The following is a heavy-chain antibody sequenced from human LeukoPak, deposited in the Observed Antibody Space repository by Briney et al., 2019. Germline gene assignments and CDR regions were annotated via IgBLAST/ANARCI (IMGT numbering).Heavy chain of an antibody. V-gene: IGHV3-53*04. J-gene: IGHJ6*02. CDR3: ATGYSGYRRSYYYGMDV. Sequence: PGGSLRLPCAAPGFTVSSNYMTWVRQAPGKGLEWVSLIYTDGSTYYADSVKGRFTISRHNSKNTLYIQMNSLGADDTAVYYCATGYSGYRRSYYYGMDVWGQGTTVTVSS. D-gene: IGHD5-12*01. CDR1: GFTVSSNY. CDR2: IYTDGST.